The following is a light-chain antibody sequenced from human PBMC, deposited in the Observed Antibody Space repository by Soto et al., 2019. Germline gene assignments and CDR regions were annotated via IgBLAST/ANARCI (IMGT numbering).Light chain of an antibody. V-gene: IGKV3-20*01. CDR2: DAS. J-gene: IGKJ1*01. Sequence: EIVLTQSPGTLSFSPGERPTLSCRASQSVSSSYLAWYQQKPGQAPRLLIYDASNRATGIPARFSGSGSGTDFTLTISRLEHEDVAVYYCQQYYHSPRTFGQGTKVDIK. CDR3: QQYYHSPRT. CDR1: QSVSSSY.